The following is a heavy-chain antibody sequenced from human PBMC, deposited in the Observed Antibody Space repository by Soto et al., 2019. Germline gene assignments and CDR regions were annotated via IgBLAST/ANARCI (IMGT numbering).Heavy chain of an antibody. D-gene: IGHD6-6*01. V-gene: IGHV4-39*01. CDR1: GGSISSSSYY. J-gene: IGHJ6*03. CDR2: IYYSGST. CDR3: ARFGEYSSSSAYYYYMDV. Sequence: SETLSLTCTVSGGSISSSSYYWGWIRQPPGKGLEWIGSIYYSGSTYYNPSLKSRVTISVDTSKSQFSPKLSSVTAADTAVYYCARFGEYSSSSAYYYYMDVWGKGTTVTVSS.